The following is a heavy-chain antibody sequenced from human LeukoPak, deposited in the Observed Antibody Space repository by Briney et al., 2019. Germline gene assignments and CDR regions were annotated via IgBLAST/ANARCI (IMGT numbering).Heavy chain of an antibody. Sequence: GGSLRLSCAAPGVTFSGYSVNWVRQAPGKGLEWVSAITATSRHIYYADSVKGRFTISRDNAKNSLYLQMNSLRAEDTAVYYCARDPYYYGSGSYYTDYWGQGTLVTVSS. V-gene: IGHV3-21*01. CDR1: GVTFSGYS. CDR2: ITATSRHI. D-gene: IGHD3-10*01. J-gene: IGHJ4*02. CDR3: ARDPYYYGSGSYYTDY.